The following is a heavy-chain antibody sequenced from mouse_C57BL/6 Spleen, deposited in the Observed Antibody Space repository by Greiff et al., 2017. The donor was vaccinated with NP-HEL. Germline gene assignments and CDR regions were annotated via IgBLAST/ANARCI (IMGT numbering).Heavy chain of an antibody. CDR1: GFTFGSYA. CDR3: ARVTDGYFDY. J-gene: IGHJ2*01. V-gene: IGHV5-4*01. Sequence: EVQGVESGGGLVKPGGSLKLSCAASGFTFGSYAMSWVRQTPEKRLEWVATISDGGSYTYYPDNVKGRFTISRDNAKNNLYLQMSHLKSEDTAMYYCARVTDGYFDYWGQGTTLTVSS. CDR2: ISDGGSYT.